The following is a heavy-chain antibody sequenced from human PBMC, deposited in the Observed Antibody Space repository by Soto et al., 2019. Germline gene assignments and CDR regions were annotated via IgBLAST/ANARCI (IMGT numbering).Heavy chain of an antibody. CDR2: IYYSGST. V-gene: IGHV4-59*08. Sequence: SETLSLTCTVSGGSISSYYWSWIRQPPGKGLEWIGYIYYSGSTNHNPSLKSRVTISVDTSKNQFSLKLSSVTAADTAVYYFSRMGYCSSTSCYDYYYYMDVWGKWTTVTSP. D-gene: IGHD2-2*01. CDR3: SRMGYCSSTSCYDYYYYMDV. CDR1: GGSISSYY. J-gene: IGHJ6*03.